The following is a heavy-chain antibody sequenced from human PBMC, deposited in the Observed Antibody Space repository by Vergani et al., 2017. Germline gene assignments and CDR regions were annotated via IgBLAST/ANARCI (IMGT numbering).Heavy chain of an antibody. J-gene: IGHJ4*02. Sequence: QVQLVQLGAEVRNPGSSVKVSCKASGGTFRSYAISWVQQAPGQGLEWMGRIIPIFGTANYAQKFQGRVTITADESTSTAYMELSSLRSEDTAVYYCAIQQQLGPLDYWGQGTLVTVSS. D-gene: IGHD6-13*01. CDR2: IIPIFGTA. CDR3: AIQQQLGPLDY. V-gene: IGHV1-69*13. CDR1: GGTFRSYA.